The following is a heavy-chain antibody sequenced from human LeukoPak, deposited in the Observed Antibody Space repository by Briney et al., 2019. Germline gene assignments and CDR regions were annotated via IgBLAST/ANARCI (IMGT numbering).Heavy chain of an antibody. CDR1: VYTFNNYV. J-gene: IGHJ3*02. D-gene: IGHD3-10*01. Sequence: ASVKVSCKSSVYTFNNYVVTWVRQAPGQGLEWTGWIRPYNGDTKYGQNLQGRVTMTTDTTTSTAYMELRSLRSDDTAVYYCARGLRETDAFDIWGPGTMVTVSS. CDR3: ARGLRETDAFDI. V-gene: IGHV1-18*01. CDR2: IRPYNGDT.